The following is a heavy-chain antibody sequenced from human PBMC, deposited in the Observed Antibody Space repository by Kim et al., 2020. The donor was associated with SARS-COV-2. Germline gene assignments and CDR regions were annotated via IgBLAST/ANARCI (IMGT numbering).Heavy chain of an antibody. V-gene: IGHV1-3*01. J-gene: IGHJ5*02. CDR1: GYTFDTFS. Sequence: AAVKVSCKASGYTFDTFSLYWVRQAPGQRFEWMGWINVGNGNTRYSQTFQGRVTITRDRAATTAYMELSSLTSKDTAVSYCASEGSGSYNWFDPWGQGTL. CDR2: INVGNGNT. D-gene: IGHD3-10*01. CDR3: ASEGSGSYNWFDP.